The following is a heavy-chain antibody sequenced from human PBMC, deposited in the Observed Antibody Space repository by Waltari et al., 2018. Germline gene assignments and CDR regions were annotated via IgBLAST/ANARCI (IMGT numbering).Heavy chain of an antibody. Sequence: QVQLVESGGGVVQPGRSLRLSCAASGFTFSSYAMHWVRQAPGKGLEWVSMIYDDGSNKYYADSVKGRVAISRDNSKNTVYLDMNSLRVEDTAVYYCARGGYRFGYTFDYWGQGTVVTVSS. J-gene: IGHJ4*02. V-gene: IGHV3-30*01. CDR2: IYDDGSNK. CDR1: GFTFSSYA. D-gene: IGHD5-18*01. CDR3: ARGGYRFGYTFDY.